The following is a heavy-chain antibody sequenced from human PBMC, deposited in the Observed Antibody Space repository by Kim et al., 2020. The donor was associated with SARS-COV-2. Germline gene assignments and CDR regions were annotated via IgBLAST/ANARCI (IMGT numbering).Heavy chain of an antibody. CDR2: ITGGGANT. Sequence: GGSLRLSCEASGFTFNDYAMSWVRQAPGEGLEWVSVITGGGANTYYADSVKGRFTISRDNSKSTLWLEVSSLRAEDTALYYCAKGRDYADYYGMDVWGQG. CDR1: GFTFNDYA. J-gene: IGHJ6*02. CDR3: AKGRDYADYYGMDV. V-gene: IGHV3-23*01. D-gene: IGHD4-17*01.